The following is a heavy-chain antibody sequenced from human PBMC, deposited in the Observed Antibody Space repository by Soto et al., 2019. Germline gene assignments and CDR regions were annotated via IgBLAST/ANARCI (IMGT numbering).Heavy chain of an antibody. J-gene: IGHJ5*02. V-gene: IGHV2-26*01. CDR1: GFSLSNARMG. D-gene: IGHD1-20*01. CDR3: ARILNLDDGYNRWFDP. CDR2: IFSNDEK. Sequence: VSGPTLVNPTETLTLTGAVSGFSLSNARMGVSWIRQPPGKALEWLAHIFSNDEKSYSTSLKSRLTISKDTSKSQVVLTMTNMDPVDTATYYCARILNLDDGYNRWFDPWGQGTLVTVSS.